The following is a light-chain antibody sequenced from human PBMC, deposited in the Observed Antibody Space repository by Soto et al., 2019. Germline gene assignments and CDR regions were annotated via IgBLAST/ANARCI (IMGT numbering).Light chain of an antibody. V-gene: IGKV3-20*01. CDR1: QSVGSNY. Sequence: EIVLTQSPGTLSLSPGERATLYCRASQSVGSNYLAWYQQKPVKAPRVLIYGASSRATGIPDRFSGSGSGADFTLTISRLEPEDFAVYYCQQYTTSPFTFGPGTKVDIK. J-gene: IGKJ3*01. CDR3: QQYTTSPFT. CDR2: GAS.